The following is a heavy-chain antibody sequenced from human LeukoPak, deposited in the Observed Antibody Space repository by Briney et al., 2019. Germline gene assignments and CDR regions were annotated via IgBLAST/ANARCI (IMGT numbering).Heavy chain of an antibody. CDR1: GFTFSSYA. Sequence: GGSLRLSCAASGFTFSSYAMHWVRQAPGKGLEWVAVISYDGSNKYYADSVKGRFTISRDNSKNTLYLQMNSLRSEDTAVYYCARGYRSYSSSSHSDYWGQGTLVTVSS. CDR2: ISYDGSNK. J-gene: IGHJ4*02. D-gene: IGHD6-6*01. CDR3: ARGYRSYSSSSHSDY. V-gene: IGHV3-30-3*01.